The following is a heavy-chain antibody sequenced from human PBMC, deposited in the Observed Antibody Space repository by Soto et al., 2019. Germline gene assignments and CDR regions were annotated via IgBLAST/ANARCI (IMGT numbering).Heavy chain of an antibody. D-gene: IGHD6-19*01. CDR2: ISSSSSYI. CDR3: AREAIGYSSGWLDY. J-gene: IGHJ4*02. V-gene: IGHV3-21*01. Sequence: PGGSLRLSCAASGFTFSSYSMNWVRQAPGKGLEWVSSISSSSSYIYYADSVKGRFTISRDNAKNSLYLQMNSLRAEDTAVYYCAREAIGYSSGWLDYWGQGTLVTVSS. CDR1: GFTFSSYS.